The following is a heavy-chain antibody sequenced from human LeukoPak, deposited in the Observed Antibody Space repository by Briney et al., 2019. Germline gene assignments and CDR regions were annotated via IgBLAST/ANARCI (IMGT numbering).Heavy chain of an antibody. CDR1: GFTFSNYE. V-gene: IGHV3-48*03. Sequence: GGSLRLSCAASGFTFSNYEMNWVRQAPGKGLEWVSYISSRGSAIYYADSVKGRFTISRDNAKNSLYLQMNSLRAEDTAVYYCAREGWSSGVYDIWGQGTMVTVSS. CDR2: ISSRGSAI. CDR3: AREGWSSGVYDI. D-gene: IGHD1-26*01. J-gene: IGHJ3*02.